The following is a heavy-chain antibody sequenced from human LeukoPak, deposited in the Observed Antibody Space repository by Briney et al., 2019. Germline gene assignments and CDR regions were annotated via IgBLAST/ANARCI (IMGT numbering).Heavy chain of an antibody. CDR1: GGSISSSGYY. D-gene: IGHD6-19*01. J-gene: IGHJ1*01. CDR3: ARHRRPPGGITMPDIHL. V-gene: IGHV4-39*01. Sequence: SETLSLTCAVSGGSISSSGYYWGWIRQTPGKGLEWIGHIFYSGNTYYNPSLKSRVTIFIDTSKNHFYLNLSSVTAADTALYYCARHRRPPGGITMPDIHLWGQGTLVTVSS. CDR2: IFYSGNT.